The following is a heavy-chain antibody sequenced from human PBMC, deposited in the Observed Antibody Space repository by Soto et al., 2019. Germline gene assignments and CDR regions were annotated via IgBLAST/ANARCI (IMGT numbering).Heavy chain of an antibody. CDR2: IKSKTDGGTT. Sequence: LTCAVYGGSFSGYYWSWIRQPPGKGLEWVGRIKSKTDGGTTDYAAPVKGRFTISRDDSKNTLYLQMNSLKTEDTAVYYCTTGGQSGYSGYEYYYYYGMDVWGQGTTVTVS. CDR3: TTGGQSGYSGYEYYYYYGMDV. V-gene: IGHV3-15*07. J-gene: IGHJ6*02. CDR1: GGSFSGYY. D-gene: IGHD5-12*01.